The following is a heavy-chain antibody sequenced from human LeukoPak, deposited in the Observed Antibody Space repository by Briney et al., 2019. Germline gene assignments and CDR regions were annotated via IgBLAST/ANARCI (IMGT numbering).Heavy chain of an antibody. D-gene: IGHD6-13*01. CDR1: GFTFSSYA. V-gene: IGHV3-23*01. CDR3: AKNLLYSSSRGSTDY. Sequence: GGSLRLSCAASGFTFSSYAMSWVRQASGKGLEWVSAITGSGGTTYYADSVKGRFSISRDNSKNTLYLQMNSLRAGDTAVYYCAKNLLYSSSRGSTDYWGQGTLVTVSS. CDR2: ITGSGGTT. J-gene: IGHJ4*02.